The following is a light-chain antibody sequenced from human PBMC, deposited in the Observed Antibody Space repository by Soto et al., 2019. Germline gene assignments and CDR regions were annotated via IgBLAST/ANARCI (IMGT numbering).Light chain of an antibody. CDR2: AAS. CDR3: QQYDGSPLT. Sequence: EIVLTQSPGTLSLSPGERATLSCRASQTLSINYLAWYQQKPGQAPRLLIYAASTRATDIPERFSGSGSGTDFTLSISSLEPDDFALYYCQQYDGSPLTFGPGTTVEIK. J-gene: IGKJ3*01. V-gene: IGKV3-20*01. CDR1: QTLSINY.